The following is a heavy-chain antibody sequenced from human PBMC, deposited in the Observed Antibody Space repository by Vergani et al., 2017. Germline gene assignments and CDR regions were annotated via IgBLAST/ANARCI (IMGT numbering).Heavy chain of an antibody. J-gene: IGHJ4*02. CDR2: ISAYNGNT. Sequence: QVQLVQSGAEVKKPGASVKVSCKASGYTFTSYGISWVRQAPGQGLEWMGWISAYNGNTNYAQKLQGRVTMTADTATSTAYMELRSLRSDDTAVYYCAIDGTPGYSSGWYYFDYWGQGTLVTVSS. D-gene: IGHD6-19*01. CDR3: AIDGTPGYSSGWYYFDY. CDR1: GYTFTSYG. V-gene: IGHV1-18*01.